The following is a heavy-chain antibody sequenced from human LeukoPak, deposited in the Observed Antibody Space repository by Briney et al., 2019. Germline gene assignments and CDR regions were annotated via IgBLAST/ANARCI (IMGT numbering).Heavy chain of an antibody. D-gene: IGHD4-17*01. Sequence: SETLSLTCTVSGGSISSYYWSGIRQPPGKGLEWIGYIYYSGSTNYNPSLKSRVTISVDTSKDQFSLKLSSVTAADTAVYYCARGDRGDPSRFEYWGQGTLVTVSS. J-gene: IGHJ4*02. CDR2: IYYSGST. V-gene: IGHV4-59*01. CDR1: GGSISSYY. CDR3: ARGDRGDPSRFEY.